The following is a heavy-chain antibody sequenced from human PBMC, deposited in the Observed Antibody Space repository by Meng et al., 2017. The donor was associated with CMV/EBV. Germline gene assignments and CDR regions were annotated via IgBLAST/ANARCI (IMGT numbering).Heavy chain of an antibody. D-gene: IGHD4-11*01. V-gene: IGHV4-34*01. CDR3: ARGSYRNYRSSYYYYGMDV. CDR2: INHSGST. J-gene: IGHJ6*02. Sequence: SDTLSLTCAVYGGSFSGYYWSWIRQPPGKGLEWIGEINHSGSTNYNPSLKSRVTISVDTSKNQFSLKLNSVTAADTAVYYCARGSYRNYRSSYYYYGMDVWGQGTTVTVSS. CDR1: GGSFSGYY.